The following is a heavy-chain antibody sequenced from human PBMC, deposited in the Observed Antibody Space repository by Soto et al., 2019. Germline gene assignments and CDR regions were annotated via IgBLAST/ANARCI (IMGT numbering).Heavy chain of an antibody. CDR3: ARDPTASGYIWGSYRYGAFDI. Sequence: GGSLRLSCAASGFTFSYYSINWLRQAPGQGLEWVSSISSSSDYIYYADSVRGRFTISRDNAKNSLYLKMNSLRAEDTAVYYCARDPTASGYIWGSYRYGAFDIWGQGTMVTVSS. CDR2: ISSSSDYI. V-gene: IGHV3-21*06. D-gene: IGHD3-16*02. CDR1: GFTFSYYS. J-gene: IGHJ3*02.